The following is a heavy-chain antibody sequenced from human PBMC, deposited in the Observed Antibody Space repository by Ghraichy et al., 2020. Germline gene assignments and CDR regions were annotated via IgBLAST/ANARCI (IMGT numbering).Heavy chain of an antibody. V-gene: IGHV3-23*01. J-gene: IGHJ3*02. CDR3: AKDSESYNGIYDPFDI. D-gene: IGHD3-10*01. CDR2: TGGGGAAT. Sequence: GGSLRLSCSASGFTFKNYAMSWVRQAPGKGPEWVSATGGGGAATEYADSVKGRFTISRDDSKNTLFLQMSSLKVEDTAVYYCAKDSESYNGIYDPFDIWGRGTMVTVSS. CDR1: GFTFKNYA.